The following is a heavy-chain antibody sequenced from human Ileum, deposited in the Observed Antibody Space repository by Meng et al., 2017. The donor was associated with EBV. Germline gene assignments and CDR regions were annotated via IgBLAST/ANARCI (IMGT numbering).Heavy chain of an antibody. CDR2: IYGCRGNT. V-gene: IGHV1-3*01. J-gene: IGHJ4*02. CDR1: GYVCTNYV. Sequence: QLVQSVEGGAQTGAAVMVTCKHSGYVCTNYVIHWVRRDPGQRPYGMGWIYGCRGNTKYSEKLQDSLTITRDTSTNTVYMELSSLRSEDTAVYYCARVSENDKTRLGDFDYWGQGTLVTVSS. D-gene: IGHD1-1*01. CDR3: ARVSENDKTRLGDFDY.